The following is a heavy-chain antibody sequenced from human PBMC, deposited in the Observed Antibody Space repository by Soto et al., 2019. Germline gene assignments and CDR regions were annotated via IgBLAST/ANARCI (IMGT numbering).Heavy chain of an antibody. CDR3: AKAGYDILTGYKNWFDP. V-gene: IGHV3-23*01. Sequence: GGSLRLSCAASGFTFSSYAMSWVRQAPGKGLEWVSAISGSGGSTYYADSVKGRFTISRDNSKNTLYLQMNSLRAEDTAVYYCAKAGYDILTGYKNWFDPWGQGTLVTVSS. D-gene: IGHD3-9*01. CDR1: GFTFSSYA. CDR2: ISGSGGST. J-gene: IGHJ5*02.